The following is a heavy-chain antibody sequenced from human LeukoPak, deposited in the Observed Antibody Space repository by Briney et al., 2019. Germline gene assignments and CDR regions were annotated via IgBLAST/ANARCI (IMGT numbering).Heavy chain of an antibody. J-gene: IGHJ4*02. CDR2: INTDGSQI. D-gene: IGHD7-27*01. CDR1: GFTFSSYW. CDR3: ARDLNWVAY. Sequence: GGCLRVSSVAPGFTFSSYWMTCVRQAPGKGLEWVANINTDGSQIYYVDSVRGRFTISRDNAKNSLYLQMNSLRAEDTAVYYWARDLNWVAYWGQGTLVSVSS. V-gene: IGHV3-7*01.